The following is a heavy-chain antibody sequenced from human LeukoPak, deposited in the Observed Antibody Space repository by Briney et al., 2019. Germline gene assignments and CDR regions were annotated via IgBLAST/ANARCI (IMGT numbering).Heavy chain of an antibody. CDR3: ARALGRAFDI. Sequence: SETLSLTCTVSGGSISSSSYYWGWIRQPPGKGLEWIGSIYYSGSTYYNPSLKSRVTISVGTSKNQFSLKLSSVTAADTAVYYCARALGRAFDIWGQGTMVTVSS. CDR2: IYYSGST. CDR1: GGSISSSSYY. J-gene: IGHJ3*02. V-gene: IGHV4-39*07. D-gene: IGHD7-27*01.